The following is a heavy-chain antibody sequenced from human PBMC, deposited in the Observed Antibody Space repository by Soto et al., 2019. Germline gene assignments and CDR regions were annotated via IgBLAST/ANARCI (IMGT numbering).Heavy chain of an antibody. CDR2: IYYSGST. CDR3: ARERWDYSNNNWFDP. V-gene: IGHV4-59*01. Sequence: SETLSLTCTVSGGSISSYYWSWIRQPPGKGLEWIGYIYYSGSTNYNPSLKSRVTISVDTSKNQFSLKLSSVTAADTAVYYCARERWDYSNNNWFDPWGQGTLVTVSS. D-gene: IGHD4-4*01. J-gene: IGHJ5*02. CDR1: GGSISSYY.